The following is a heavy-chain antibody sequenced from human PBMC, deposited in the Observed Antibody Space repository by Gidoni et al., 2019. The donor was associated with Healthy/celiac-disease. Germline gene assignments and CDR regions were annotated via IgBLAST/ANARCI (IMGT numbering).Heavy chain of an antibody. V-gene: IGHV1-69*06. CDR3: ASRSGGDSFSEYFQH. CDR2: IIPIFGTA. J-gene: IGHJ1*01. CDR1: GGTFSSYA. Sequence: QVQLVQSGAEVKTPGSSVKVSCKASGGTFSSYAISWVRQAPGQGLEWMGGIIPIFGTANYADKSTSTAYMELSSLRSEDTAVYYCASRSGGDSFSEYFQHWGQGTLVTVSS. D-gene: IGHD2-21*01.